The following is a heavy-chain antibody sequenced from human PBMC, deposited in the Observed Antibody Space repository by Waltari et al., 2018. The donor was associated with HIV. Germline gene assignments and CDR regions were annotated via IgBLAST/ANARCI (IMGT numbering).Heavy chain of an antibody. D-gene: IGHD3-10*01. J-gene: IGHJ4*02. V-gene: IGHV1-69*08. CDR3: ASARETMGVDFDS. CDR2: ILPMSGTA. Sequence: QVQLVQSGAEEKKPGSSVKVSCKATEDTFISYSMNWVRQVPGQGLEWLGRILPMSGTANNAEKFPGRITITGDKSTRTAYMELRNLKSDDTAVYFCASARETMGVDFDSWGQGTLVNVSS. CDR1: EDTFISYS.